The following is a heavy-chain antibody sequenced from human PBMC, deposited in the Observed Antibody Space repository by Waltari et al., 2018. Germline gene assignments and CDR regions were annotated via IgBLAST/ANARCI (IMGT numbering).Heavy chain of an antibody. CDR3: ARGGYSGYDWRAGGDY. D-gene: IGHD5-12*01. CDR1: GFSFSNYW. J-gene: IGHJ4*02. Sequence: EVQLMESGGGLVQPGGSLRLSCAASGFSFSNYWMHWVRQGPGKGLVGVSRIDSDGSRTSYADSVKGRFTISRDNAKNTLYLQMNSLRAEDTAVYYCARGGYSGYDWRAGGDYWGQGTLVTVSS. V-gene: IGHV3-74*01. CDR2: IDSDGSRT.